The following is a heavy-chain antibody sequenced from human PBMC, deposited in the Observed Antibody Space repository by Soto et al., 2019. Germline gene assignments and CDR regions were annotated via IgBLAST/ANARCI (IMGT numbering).Heavy chain of an antibody. V-gene: IGHV3-7*03. CDR2: IKEDGSDK. J-gene: IGHJ4*02. Sequence: GGSLRLSCAASGFTFSTYRLSWVRQAPGKGLEWVANIKEDGSDKYYVDSVKGRFTISRDNAMNSLHLQMNSLRAEDTAVYYCARDRGWLTFDYWGQGTLVTVSS. CDR3: ARDRGWLTFDY. D-gene: IGHD6-19*01. CDR1: GFTFSTYR.